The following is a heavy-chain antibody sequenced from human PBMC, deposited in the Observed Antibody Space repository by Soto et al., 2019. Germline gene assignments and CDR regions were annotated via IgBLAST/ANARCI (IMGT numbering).Heavy chain of an antibody. D-gene: IGHD5-18*01. CDR2: IQHDASTI. CDR3: VRVDWGYSFGKGMGD. Sequence: LRLSCAASGFSFSGYSMHWVRQAPDKGLEWVAVIQHDASTIYYADSVKGRFTISRDNSKSILYLQMNDLTAEDTAIYCCVRVDWGYSFGKGMGDWGQGTTVTVSS. CDR1: GFSFSGYS. J-gene: IGHJ6*02. V-gene: IGHV3-30*19.